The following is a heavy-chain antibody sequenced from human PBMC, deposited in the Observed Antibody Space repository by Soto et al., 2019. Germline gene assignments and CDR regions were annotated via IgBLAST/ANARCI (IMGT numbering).Heavy chain of an antibody. V-gene: IGHV4-31*03. CDR1: GGFISSGDYY. CDR2: IYYRGNT. CDR3: ARGETDYWFDS. Sequence: QVQLQESGPGLLKPSETLSVTCSVSGGFISSGDYYWSWIRQHPGKGLEWIGSIYYRGNTYYNPSLNSRGTISVDTSKNQFSLKLNSVTAADTAVYYCARGETDYWFDSWGQGTLVTVSS. D-gene: IGHD3-10*01. J-gene: IGHJ5*01.